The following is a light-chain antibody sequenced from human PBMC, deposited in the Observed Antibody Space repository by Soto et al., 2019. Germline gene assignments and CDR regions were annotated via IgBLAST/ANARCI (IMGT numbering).Light chain of an antibody. V-gene: IGKV3-15*01. CDR2: GAS. CDR1: QYLSSN. J-gene: IGKJ1*01. Sequence: EIVMTQSPATLSVSPGQRVTLSCRASQYLSSNIVWYQQKAGQAPRLLIYGASTRATGVPARFSGSGSGTEFTLTISSLQSGDFAVYYCQQSDSWPRTFGQGTKVEIK. CDR3: QQSDSWPRT.